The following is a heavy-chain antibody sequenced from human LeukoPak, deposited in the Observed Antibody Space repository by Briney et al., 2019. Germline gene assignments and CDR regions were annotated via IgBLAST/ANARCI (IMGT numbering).Heavy chain of an antibody. CDR1: GDSVSSNSVT. J-gene: IGHJ5*02. Sequence: SQTLSLTCAISGDSVSSNSVTWNWIRQSPSRGLEWLGRTYYRSTWYNDYAVSVRGRITVNPDTSKNQFSPHLNSVTPEDTAVYYCARRLTQYDCFDPWGQGILVTVSS. CDR3: ARRLTQYDCFDP. CDR2: TYYRSTWYN. D-gene: IGHD2-2*01. V-gene: IGHV6-1*01.